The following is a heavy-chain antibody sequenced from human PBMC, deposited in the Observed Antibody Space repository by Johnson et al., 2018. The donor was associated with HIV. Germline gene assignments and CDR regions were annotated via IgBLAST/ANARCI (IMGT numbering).Heavy chain of an antibody. D-gene: IGHD1-1*01. J-gene: IGHJ3*02. CDR2: IKEDGSEK. CDR1: GFTFGTYW. Sequence: VQLVESGGGLVQPGGSLRLFCAASGFTFGTYWMSWVRQAPGKGLEWVTNIKEDGSEKYYVDSVRGRFTISRDNAKNSLYLQMNSLRAEDTAVYYCAKGRKWNDVGNDALDIWGQGTLVTVSS. V-gene: IGHV3-7*02. CDR3: AKGRKWNDVGNDALDI.